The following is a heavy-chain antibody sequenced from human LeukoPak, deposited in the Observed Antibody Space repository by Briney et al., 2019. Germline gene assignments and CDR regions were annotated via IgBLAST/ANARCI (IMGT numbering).Heavy chain of an antibody. D-gene: IGHD6-13*01. V-gene: IGHV3-30*03. CDR1: GFTFSSYG. CDR2: ISYDGSNK. CDR3: ARRSWSFDY. J-gene: IGHJ4*02. Sequence: PGGSLRLSCAASGFTFSSYGMHWVRQAPGKGLEWVAVISYDGSNKYYADSVKGRFTISRDNSKNTLYLQMNSLRAEDTAVYYCARRSWSFDYWGRGTLVTVSS.